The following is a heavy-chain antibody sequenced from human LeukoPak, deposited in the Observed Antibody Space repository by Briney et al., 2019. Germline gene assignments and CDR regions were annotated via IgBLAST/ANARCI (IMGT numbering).Heavy chain of an antibody. CDR3: ARDRLGRGLDY. J-gene: IGHJ4*02. CDR2: ISYDGSNK. D-gene: IGHD3-10*01. V-gene: IGHV3-30-3*01. CDR1: GFTFSSYA. Sequence: GGSLRLSCAASGFTFSSYAMHWVRQAPGKGLEWVAVISYDGSNKNYADSVKGRFTISRDNSKNTLYLQMNSLRAEDTAVYYCARDRLGRGLDYWGQGTLVTVSS.